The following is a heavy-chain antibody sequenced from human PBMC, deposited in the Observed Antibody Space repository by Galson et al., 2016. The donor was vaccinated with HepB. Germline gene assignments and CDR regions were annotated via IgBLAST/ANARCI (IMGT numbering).Heavy chain of an antibody. D-gene: IGHD6-19*01. CDR3: ARASPRDSSGWYPDAFDI. Sequence: SETLSLTCTVSGGSISSYYWSWIRQPPGKGPEWIGYIYYSGSTNYNPSLKSRVTISVDTSKNQFSLKLSSVTAADTAVYYCARASPRDSSGWYPDAFDIWGQGTMVTVSS. CDR2: IYYSGST. J-gene: IGHJ3*02. CDR1: GGSISSYY. V-gene: IGHV4-59*01.